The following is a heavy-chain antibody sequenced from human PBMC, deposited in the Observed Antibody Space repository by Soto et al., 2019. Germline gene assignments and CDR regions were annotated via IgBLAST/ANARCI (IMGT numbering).Heavy chain of an antibody. J-gene: IGHJ6*02. CDR1: GYSFAGYW. CDR3: ARHSTRMDV. V-gene: IGHV5-51*01. CDR2: IYPGDSDT. Sequence: VESLKISWRGAGYSFAGYWSGWVRQMPGKGLEWMGIIYPGDSDTRYSPSFQGQVAISADKSISTAYLQWSSLKASDTAMYYCARHSTRMDVRRHRTTVTVSS. D-gene: IGHD3-3*02.